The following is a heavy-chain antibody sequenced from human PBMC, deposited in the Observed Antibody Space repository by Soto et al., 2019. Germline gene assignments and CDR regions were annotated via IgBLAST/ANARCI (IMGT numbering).Heavy chain of an antibody. V-gene: IGHV4-30-4*01. CDR3: ARVGYWGGNWFDT. CDR1: GGSISSGDYY. D-gene: IGHD3-16*01. Sequence: SETLSLTCTVSGGSISSGDYYWSWIRQPPGKGLEWIGYIYYSGSTYYNPSLKSRVTISVDTSKNQFSLKLSSVTAADTAVYYCARVGYWGGNWFDTWGQGTLVTVSS. CDR2: IYYSGST. J-gene: IGHJ5*02.